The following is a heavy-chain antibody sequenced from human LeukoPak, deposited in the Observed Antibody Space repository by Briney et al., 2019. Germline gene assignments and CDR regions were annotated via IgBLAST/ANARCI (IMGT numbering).Heavy chain of an antibody. D-gene: IGHD3-16*01. CDR2: ISYDGSNK. J-gene: IGHJ4*02. V-gene: IGHV3-30*04. CDR3: SGGSRFVDY. Sequence: PGGSLRLSCAASGFTFSSYAMHWVRQAPGKGLEWVAVISYDGSNKYYADSVKGWFTISRDNSKNTLYLQMNSLRAEDTAVYYCSGGSRFVDYWGQGTLVTVSS. CDR1: GFTFSSYA.